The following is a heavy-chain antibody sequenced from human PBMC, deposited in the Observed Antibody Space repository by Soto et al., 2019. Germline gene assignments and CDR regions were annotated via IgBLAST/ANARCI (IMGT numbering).Heavy chain of an antibody. CDR3: TKDTGYCSGGRCYSTPYYYYYYGMDA. D-gene: IGHD2-15*01. CDR2: ISYDESDI. V-gene: IGHV3-30*18. CDR1: GFTFSSYG. Sequence: ESGGGVVQPGRSLRLSCAASGFTFSSYGMHWVRQAPGKGLEGVAFISYDESDIYYSVSLKGRFTISRDNSKNTLYLQMSSLRPEDTAVYYCTKDTGYCSGGRCYSTPYYYYYYGMDAWGQGTTVTVSS. J-gene: IGHJ6*02.